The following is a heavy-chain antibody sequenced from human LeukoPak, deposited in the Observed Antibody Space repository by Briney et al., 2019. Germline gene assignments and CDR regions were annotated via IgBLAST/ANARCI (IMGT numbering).Heavy chain of an antibody. V-gene: IGHV3-49*03. CDR3: TREADIVVVPAAMTAFDI. CDR1: GFTFGDYA. D-gene: IGHD2-2*01. J-gene: IGHJ3*02. CDR2: IRSKAYGGTT. Sequence: GGSLRLSCTASGFTFGDYAMSGFRQAPGKGLEWVGFIRSKAYGGTTEYAASVKGRFTISRDDSKSIAYLQMNSLKTEDTAVYYCTREADIVVVPAAMTAFDIWGQGTMVTVSS.